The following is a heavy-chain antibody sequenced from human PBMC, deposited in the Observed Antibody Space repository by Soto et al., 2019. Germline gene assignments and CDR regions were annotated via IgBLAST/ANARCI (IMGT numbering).Heavy chain of an antibody. V-gene: IGHV3-23*01. Sequence: TGGSLRLSCAASGFTFSNYAMSWVRQAPGKGLEWVSAISGSGVSTYYADSVRARFTISRDNSRDTLFLQMNGLRAEDTAVYFCAKEYSGSYYDDIWGQGALVTVSS. D-gene: IGHD1-26*01. J-gene: IGHJ4*02. CDR1: GFTFSNYA. CDR2: ISGSGVST. CDR3: AKEYSGSYYDDI.